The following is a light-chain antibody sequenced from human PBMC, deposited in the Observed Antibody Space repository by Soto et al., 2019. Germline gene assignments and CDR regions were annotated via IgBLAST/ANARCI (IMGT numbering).Light chain of an antibody. CDR2: EVT. CDR3: SSHTSGDTRV. J-gene: IGLJ1*01. CDR1: SSDVGGYDY. V-gene: IGLV2-14*01. Sequence: QSVLTQPASVSRSPGQSIAISCTGTSSDVGGYDYVSWYQQHPDKAPKLIIYEVTKRPSGVSNRFSGSKSGNTASLTISGLQPDDEADYYCSSHTSGDTRVFGSGTKVTVL.